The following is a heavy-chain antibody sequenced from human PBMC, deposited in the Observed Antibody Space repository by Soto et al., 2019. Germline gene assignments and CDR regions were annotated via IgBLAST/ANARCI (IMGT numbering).Heavy chain of an antibody. CDR3: ASGLGSSRS. Sequence: GGSLRLSCVASGFTFSSYTMNWVRQAPGRRLEWVAYISSSGSTIYYTDSVKGRFTVSRDNAKNSLYLQMDGLRDEDTAVYYCASGLGSSRSWGQGSRVTVSS. V-gene: IGHV3-48*02. CDR2: ISSSGSTI. D-gene: IGHD3-10*01. CDR1: GFTFSSYT. J-gene: IGHJ1*01.